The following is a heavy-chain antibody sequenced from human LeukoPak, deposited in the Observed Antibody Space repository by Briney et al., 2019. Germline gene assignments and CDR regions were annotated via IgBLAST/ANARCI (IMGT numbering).Heavy chain of an antibody. Sequence: PSETLSLTCTVSGGSISSYYWSWIRQPPGKGLEWIGYTYYSGSTNYNPSLKSRVTISVDTSKNQFSLKLSSVTAADTAVYYCARDRDSSGWYPGSFDYWGQGTLVTVSS. D-gene: IGHD6-19*01. J-gene: IGHJ4*02. CDR3: ARDRDSSGWYPGSFDY. CDR1: GGSISSYY. V-gene: IGHV4-59*01. CDR2: TYYSGST.